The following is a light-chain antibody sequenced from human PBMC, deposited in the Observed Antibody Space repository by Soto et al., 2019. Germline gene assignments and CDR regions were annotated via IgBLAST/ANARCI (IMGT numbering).Light chain of an antibody. Sequence: QSALTQPASVSASPGQSITISCTGSNSDVGSYNYVSWYQQHPGKAPKLMIYDVSNRTSGVSNRFSGSKSGNTASLTISGLQAEDEADYYCTSYTTSSTLVFGIGTKVTVL. CDR1: NSDVGSYNY. CDR2: DVS. J-gene: IGLJ1*01. CDR3: TSYTTSSTLV. V-gene: IGLV2-14*03.